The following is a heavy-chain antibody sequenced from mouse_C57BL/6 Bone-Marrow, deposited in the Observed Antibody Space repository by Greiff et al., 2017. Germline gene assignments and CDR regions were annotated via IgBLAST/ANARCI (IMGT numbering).Heavy chain of an antibody. V-gene: IGHV2-2*01. Sequence: VKLLQSGPGLVQPSQSLSITCTVSGFSLTSYGVHWVRQSPGKGLEWLGVIWSGGSTDYNAAFISRLSISKDNSKSQVFFKMNSLQADDTAIYYCAREYYGSSYDYYAMDYWGQGTSVTVSS. CDR3: AREYYGSSYDYYAMDY. J-gene: IGHJ4*01. D-gene: IGHD1-1*01. CDR2: IWSGGST. CDR1: GFSLTSYG.